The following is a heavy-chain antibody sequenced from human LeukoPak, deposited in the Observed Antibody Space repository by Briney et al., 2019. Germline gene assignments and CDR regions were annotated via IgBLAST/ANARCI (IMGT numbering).Heavy chain of an antibody. V-gene: IGHV3-43*02. Sequence: GGSLRLSYAASGFTYGDYAMHWVRQVPGKGLEWVSFISGDGGTTYYADSVKGRFTISRDNSKNYLYLQMNSLGTEDSALYYCAKDGRWLKVGYGYHGVDVWGQGTTVTVSS. D-gene: IGHD5-24*01. CDR1: GFTYGDYA. CDR3: AKDGRWLKVGYGYHGVDV. CDR2: ISGDGGTT. J-gene: IGHJ6*02.